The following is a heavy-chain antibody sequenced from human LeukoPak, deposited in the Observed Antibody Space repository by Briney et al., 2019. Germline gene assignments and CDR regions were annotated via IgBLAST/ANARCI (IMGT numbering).Heavy chain of an antibody. Sequence: GGSLRLSCAASGFTFSSNGMHWVRQAPGKGLEWVALIWYDGSKKYYADSVKGRFTISRDNSKNTLYLQMNSLRAEDTAVYYCARDCYYDSSGYWANYYYGMDVWGQGTTVTVSS. CDR3: ARDCYYDSSGYWANYYYGMDV. CDR2: IWYDGSKK. CDR1: GFTFSSNG. J-gene: IGHJ6*02. V-gene: IGHV3-33*01. D-gene: IGHD3-22*01.